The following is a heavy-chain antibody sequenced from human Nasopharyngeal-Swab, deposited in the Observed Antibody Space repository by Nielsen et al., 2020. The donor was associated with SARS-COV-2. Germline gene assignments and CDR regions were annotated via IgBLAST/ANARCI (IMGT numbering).Heavy chain of an antibody. CDR1: GFTFSRYA. CDR3: ARDRLYGDYEVGWFDP. V-gene: IGHV3-21*01. J-gene: IGHJ5*02. Sequence: GESLKISCAASGFTFSRYAMNWVRQAPGKGLEWVSSIISSSSYIYYADSVKGRFTISRDNAKNSLYLQMHSLRAEDTAVYYCARDRLYGDYEVGWFDPWGQGTLVTVSS. D-gene: IGHD4-17*01. CDR2: IISSSSYI.